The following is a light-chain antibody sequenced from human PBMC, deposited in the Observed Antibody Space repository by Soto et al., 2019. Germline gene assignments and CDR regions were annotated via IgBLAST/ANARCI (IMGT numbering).Light chain of an antibody. Sequence: DIQMTQSPSSLSASVGDRVIITCRAGQSISSYLNWYQQKPGKAPKLLIYAASSWQSGVPSRFSGSGSGTDFTLTISSLQPEDFATYYCQQSYSTPYTFGQGTKLEIK. CDR3: QQSYSTPYT. J-gene: IGKJ2*01. V-gene: IGKV1-39*01. CDR1: QSISSY. CDR2: AAS.